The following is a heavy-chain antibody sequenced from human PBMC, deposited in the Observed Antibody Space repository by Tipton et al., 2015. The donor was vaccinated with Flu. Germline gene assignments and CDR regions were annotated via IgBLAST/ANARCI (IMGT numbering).Heavy chain of an antibody. D-gene: IGHD3-22*01. Sequence: SGFTFSSYGMHWVRQAPGKGLEWVAVIWYDGSNKYYADSVKGRFTISRDNSKNTLYLQMNSLRAEDTAVYYCARVDYYDSSGYYPLDYWGQGTLVTVSS. CDR1: GFTFSSYG. V-gene: IGHV3-33*01. J-gene: IGHJ4*02. CDR2: IWYDGSNK. CDR3: ARVDYYDSSGYYPLDY.